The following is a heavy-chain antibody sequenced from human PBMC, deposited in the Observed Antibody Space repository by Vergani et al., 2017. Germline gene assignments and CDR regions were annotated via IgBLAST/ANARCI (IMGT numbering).Heavy chain of an antibody. V-gene: IGHV1-46*01. CDR1: GYTFTSYY. D-gene: IGHD4-17*01. J-gene: IGHJ5*02. CDR3: AGSSFASYGDHHRGP. Sequence: QVQLVQSGAEVKKPGASVKVSCKASGYTFTSYYMHWVRQAPGQGLEWMGIINPSGGSTSYAQKFQGRVTMTRDTSTSTAYMELSSLRSEDTAVYYCAGSSFASYGDHHRGPWGQGTLVTVSS. CDR2: INPSGGST.